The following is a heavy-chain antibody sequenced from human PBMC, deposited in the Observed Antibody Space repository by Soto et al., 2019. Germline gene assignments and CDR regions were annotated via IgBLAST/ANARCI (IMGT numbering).Heavy chain of an antibody. CDR3: ARDHCVGGNCFSTYYGMEV. CDR2: IYYTGGT. J-gene: IGHJ6*02. CDR1: ADSVSSANYY. V-gene: IGHV4-61*01. D-gene: IGHD2-15*01. Sequence: SETLSLTCTVSADSVSSANYYWTWIRQPPGKGLEWIGNIYYTGGTNYNPSLKSRVTISLNTSKMQLSLKLRSVTAADTAVYYCARDHCVGGNCFSTYYGMEVWGQGTTVTVSS.